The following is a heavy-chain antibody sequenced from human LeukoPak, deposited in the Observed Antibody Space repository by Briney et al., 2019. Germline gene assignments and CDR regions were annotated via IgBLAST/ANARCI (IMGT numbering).Heavy chain of an antibody. CDR2: ISANNGNT. CDR1: GYTFTSYG. V-gene: IGHV1-18*01. CDR3: ARGLHYRAMSQLDY. J-gene: IGHJ4*02. Sequence: ASVKVSCKASGYTFTSYGISWVRQAPGQGLEWMGWISANNGNTNYAQKLQGRVTMTTDTSTNTAYMELKSLRSDDTAVYYCARGLHYRAMSQLDYWGQGTLVTVSS. D-gene: IGHD2-2*01.